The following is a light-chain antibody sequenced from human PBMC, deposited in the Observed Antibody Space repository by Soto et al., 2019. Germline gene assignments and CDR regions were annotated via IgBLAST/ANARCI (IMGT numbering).Light chain of an antibody. V-gene: IGKV3-20*01. CDR1: QSVSSSY. J-gene: IGKJ1*01. CDR3: QQYGRSWT. Sequence: EIVLTQSPGTLSLSPGERATLSCRASQSVSSSYLAWYQQKPGQAPRLLIYGASSRATGIPDRFSGSGSGTDFTLTISRLEREDFAVYYCQQYGRSWTFGQGTKVEIK. CDR2: GAS.